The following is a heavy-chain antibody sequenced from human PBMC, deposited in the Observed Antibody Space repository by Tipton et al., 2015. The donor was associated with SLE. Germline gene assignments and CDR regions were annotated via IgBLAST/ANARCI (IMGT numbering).Heavy chain of an antibody. CDR3: VRSIGYCTGGSCLIYYHYYMDV. V-gene: IGHV4-31*03. Sequence: TLSLTCTVSGGSISSGGYYWSWIRQHPGKGLEWIGYISYSGTTYHNPSLRSRVTMSVDISKNQFSLQLRSVTAADTAIYYCVRSIGYCTGGSCLIYYHYYMDVWGKGTTVNVS. D-gene: IGHD2-15*01. J-gene: IGHJ6*03. CDR1: GGSISSGGYY. CDR2: ISYSGTT.